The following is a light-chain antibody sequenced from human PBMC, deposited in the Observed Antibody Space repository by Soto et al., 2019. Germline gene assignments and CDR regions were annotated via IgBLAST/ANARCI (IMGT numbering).Light chain of an antibody. CDR3: SSYTSSSTPVV. Sequence: QSALTQPASVSGSPGQSITISCTGTSSDVGGYNYVSWYQQHPGKVPKLMIYDVSNRPSGVSNRFSGSKSGNTASLTISELQAEDEADYYCSSYTSSSTPVVFGGGTKLTVL. CDR1: SSDVGGYNY. J-gene: IGLJ2*01. CDR2: DVS. V-gene: IGLV2-14*01.